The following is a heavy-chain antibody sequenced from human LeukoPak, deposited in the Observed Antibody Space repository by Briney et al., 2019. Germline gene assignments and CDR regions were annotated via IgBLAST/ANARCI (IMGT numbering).Heavy chain of an antibody. J-gene: IGHJ4*02. D-gene: IGHD6-13*01. Sequence: SETLSLTCAVYGGSLSGYSWSWIRQPPGKGLEWIGAINHSGSTNYNPSLKSRVTISVGTSKNQFSLKLSSVTAADTAVYYCARARRIAAAGTAVDYWGQGTLVTVSS. CDR1: GGSLSGYS. CDR3: ARARRIAAAGTAVDY. V-gene: IGHV4-34*01. CDR2: INHSGST.